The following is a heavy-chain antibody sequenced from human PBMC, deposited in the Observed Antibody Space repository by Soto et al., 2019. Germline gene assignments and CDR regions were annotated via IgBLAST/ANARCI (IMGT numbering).Heavy chain of an antibody. CDR3: AHAYGVRALY. D-gene: IGHD3-10*01. CDR1: GFSLTTDRVG. J-gene: IGHJ4*02. CDR2: IYWDDSK. V-gene: IGHV2-5*02. Sequence: QITLKESGPTLVKPTHTLTLTCTFSGFSLTTDRVGVRWIRHPPGEALEWLAVIYWDDSKTYRPSLESTLTIAKDTSKNQVTLTTTNVHPLDTATLYCAHAYGVRALYCGQGNRVTGSP.